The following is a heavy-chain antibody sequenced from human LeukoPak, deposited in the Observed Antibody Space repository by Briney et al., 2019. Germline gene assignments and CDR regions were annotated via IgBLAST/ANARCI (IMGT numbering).Heavy chain of an antibody. Sequence: GGSLRLSCAASGFTFSDYYMSWVRQAPGKGLEWVSYISGSGSTIYYADSVKGRLTISRDNAKNSLYLQMNSLRAEDTAVYYCAKDGQYQLPPHFFDYWGQGTLVSVSS. CDR3: AKDGQYQLPPHFFDY. CDR1: GFTFSDYY. D-gene: IGHD2-2*01. V-gene: IGHV3-11*04. J-gene: IGHJ4*02. CDR2: ISGSGSTI.